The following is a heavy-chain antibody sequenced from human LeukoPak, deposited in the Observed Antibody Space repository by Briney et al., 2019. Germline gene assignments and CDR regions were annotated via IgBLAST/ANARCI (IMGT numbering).Heavy chain of an antibody. Sequence: GSLRLSYAASGFTFSSYSMNWVRQAPGQGLEWMANINQDGSEKHYVDSVKGRFTISRDNAKNSLYLQMNSLRAEDTAVYYCARNYLRNFWGVNYWGQGTLVTVSS. CDR1: GFTFSSYS. V-gene: IGHV3-7*01. CDR3: ARNYLRNFWGVNY. J-gene: IGHJ4*02. D-gene: IGHD3-16*01. CDR2: INQDGSEK.